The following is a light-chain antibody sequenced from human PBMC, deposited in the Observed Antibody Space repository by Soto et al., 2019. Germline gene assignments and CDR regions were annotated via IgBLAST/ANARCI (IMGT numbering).Light chain of an antibody. CDR3: QTWGTGIQGV. V-gene: IGLV4-69*01. CDR2: LNSDGSH. CDR1: SGHSSYA. J-gene: IGLJ2*01. Sequence: QLVLTQSPSASASLGASVKLTCTLSSGHSSYAIAWHQQQPEKGPRYLMKLNSDGSHSNGDGIPDRFSGSSSGAERYLTIPSLQSEDEADYYCQTWGTGIQGVFGGGTKLTVL.